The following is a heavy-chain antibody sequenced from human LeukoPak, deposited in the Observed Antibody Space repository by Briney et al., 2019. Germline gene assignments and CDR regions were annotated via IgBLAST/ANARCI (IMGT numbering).Heavy chain of an antibody. V-gene: IGHV4-59*08. Sequence: PSETLSLTCTVSGGSISSYYWSWIRQPPGKGLEWIGYIYYSGSTNYNPSLKSRVTISVDTSKNQFSLKPSSVTAADTAVYYCARQHGYSGYADAFDIWGQGTMVTVSS. J-gene: IGHJ3*02. D-gene: IGHD5-12*01. CDR1: GGSISSYY. CDR2: IYYSGST. CDR3: ARQHGYSGYADAFDI.